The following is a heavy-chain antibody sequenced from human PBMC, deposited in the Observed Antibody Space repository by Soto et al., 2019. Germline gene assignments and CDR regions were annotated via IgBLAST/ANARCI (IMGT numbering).Heavy chain of an antibody. J-gene: IGHJ4*02. D-gene: IGHD4-4*01. V-gene: IGHV3-48*03. CDR3: ARDRATVVSPFDY. Sequence: GGSLRFSCAASGFSFSNYEMNWVRQAPGKGPEWIAYISGSGRTKYYAESVEGRFSISRDNAKDSLLLQMNNLRPDDTGVYYCARDRATVVSPFDYWGLGTLVTVSS. CDR1: GFSFSNYE. CDR2: ISGSGRTK.